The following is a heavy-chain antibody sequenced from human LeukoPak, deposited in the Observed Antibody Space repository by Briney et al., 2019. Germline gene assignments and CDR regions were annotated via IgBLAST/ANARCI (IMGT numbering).Heavy chain of an antibody. J-gene: IGHJ4*02. V-gene: IGHV3-30*02. CDR2: IRYDGSNK. D-gene: IGHD3-9*01. Sequence: GGSLRLSCAASGLTVSSYGMHWVRQAPGKGLEWVAFIRYDGSNKYYADSVKGRFTISRDNSKNTLYLQMNSLRTEDTAVYYCAGDILTGYSAFDYWGQGTLVTVSS. CDR3: AGDILTGYSAFDY. CDR1: GLTVSSYG.